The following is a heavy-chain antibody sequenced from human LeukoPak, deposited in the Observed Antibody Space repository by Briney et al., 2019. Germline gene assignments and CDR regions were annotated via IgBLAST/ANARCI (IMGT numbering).Heavy chain of an antibody. Sequence: SETLSLTCAVYGGSFSGYYWSWIRQPPGKGLEWIGEINHSGSTNYNPSLKSRVTISVDTSKNQFSLKLSSVTAADTAVYYCARGAPGSGYYYSLRKRNWFDPWGQGTLVTVSS. J-gene: IGHJ5*02. CDR1: GGSFSGYY. CDR3: ARGAPGSGYYYSLRKRNWFDP. D-gene: IGHD3-22*01. CDR2: INHSGST. V-gene: IGHV4-34*01.